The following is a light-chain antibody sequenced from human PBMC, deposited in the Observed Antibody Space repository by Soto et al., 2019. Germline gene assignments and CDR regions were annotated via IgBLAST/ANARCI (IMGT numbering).Light chain of an antibody. CDR1: QSIRVY. CDR3: QQSYTTPR. V-gene: IGKV1-39*01. CDR2: AAS. J-gene: IGKJ1*01. Sequence: IQMTQSPVSLSASVGDRVTITCRTSQSIRVYLNWYQQKPGKVPKLLIYAASSLQSGVPSRFSGSGSETDFTLTISSLQAEDIATYYCQQSYTTPRFGQGTKVDIK.